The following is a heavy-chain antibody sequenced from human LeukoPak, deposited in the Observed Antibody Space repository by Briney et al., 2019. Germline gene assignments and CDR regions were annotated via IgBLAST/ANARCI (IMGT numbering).Heavy chain of an antibody. CDR2: ISDSGGRT. J-gene: IGHJ4*02. CDR3: AKRGVAIRVILVGFHKEAYYFDS. D-gene: IGHD3-22*01. Sequence: GGSLRLSCAVSGITLSNYGMSWVRQAPGKGVEWVAGISDSGGRTNYADSVKGRFTISRDNPKSTLYLQMNSLRAEDTAVYFCAKRGVAIRVILVGFHKEAYYFDSWGQGALVTVS. CDR1: GITLSNYG. V-gene: IGHV3-23*01.